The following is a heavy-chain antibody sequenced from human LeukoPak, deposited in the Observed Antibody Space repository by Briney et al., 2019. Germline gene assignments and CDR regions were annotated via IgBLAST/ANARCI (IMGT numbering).Heavy chain of an antibody. Sequence: GGSLRLSCTASGFTFSNYGMSWVRQAPGKGLEWVSGISGRASTTYYAGSVKGRFTISRDNSKNTLYLEMNSLRAEDTAVYYCAPSIGDYYDSSGLHYWGQGTLVTVSS. D-gene: IGHD3-22*01. CDR1: GFTFSNYG. V-gene: IGHV3-23*01. CDR2: ISGRASTT. CDR3: APSIGDYYDSSGLHY. J-gene: IGHJ4*02.